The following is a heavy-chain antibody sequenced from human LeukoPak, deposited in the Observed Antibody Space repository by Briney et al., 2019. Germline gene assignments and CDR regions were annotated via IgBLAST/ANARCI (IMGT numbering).Heavy chain of an antibody. D-gene: IGHD2-21*01. J-gene: IGHJ4*02. Sequence: SETLSLTCTVSGGSISSYYWSWIRQPAGKGLEWIGRIYTSGGTNYNPSLKSRVTMSVDTSKNQFSLKLSSVTAADTAVYYCARGSVISVAVYYFDYWGQGTLVTVSS. CDR1: GGSISSYY. V-gene: IGHV4-4*07. CDR2: IYTSGGT. CDR3: ARGSVISVAVYYFDY.